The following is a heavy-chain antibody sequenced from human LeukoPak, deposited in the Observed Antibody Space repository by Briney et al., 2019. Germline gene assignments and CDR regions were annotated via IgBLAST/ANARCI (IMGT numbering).Heavy chain of an antibody. J-gene: IGHJ6*02. CDR1: GFTFSSYW. Sequence: GGSLRLSCAASGFTFSSYWMSWVRQAPGKGLEWVANIKQDGSEKYYVDSVKGRFTISRDNAKNSLYLQMNSLRAEDTAVYYCARGLQGLYYYGMDVRGQGTTVTVSS. CDR3: ARGLQGLYYYGMDV. CDR2: IKQDGSEK. D-gene: IGHD4-11*01. V-gene: IGHV3-7*01.